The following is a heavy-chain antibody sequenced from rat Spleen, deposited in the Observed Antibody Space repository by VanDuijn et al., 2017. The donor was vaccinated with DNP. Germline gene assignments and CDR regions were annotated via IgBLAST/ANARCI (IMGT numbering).Heavy chain of an antibody. V-gene: IGHV5-7*01. CDR1: GLTFSDYS. CDR3: ARQSSYYFDY. J-gene: IGHJ2*01. CDR2: ISYDGSST. D-gene: IGHD1-2*01. Sequence: EVQLVESGGGLVQPGRSLKLSCAASGLTFSDYSMAWVRQAPKKGLEWVATISYDGSSTYYRDSVKGRFTISRDNAKSTLYLQRDSLRSEDTATYYCARQSSYYFDYWGQGVMVTVSS.